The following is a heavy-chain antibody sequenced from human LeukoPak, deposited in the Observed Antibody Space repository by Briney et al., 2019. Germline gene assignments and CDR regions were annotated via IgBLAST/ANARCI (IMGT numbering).Heavy chain of an antibody. V-gene: IGHV1-46*01. CDR2: LNPSGGST. CDR3: ASVYNYGMDV. J-gene: IGHJ6*02. CDR1: GYTVTSYY. Sequence: ASVTVSCKASGYTVTSYYKHWVRQAPGQGLEWMGILNPSGGSTSYAQKFQGRATLTRATSTSTVYMELSSLRSEDTAVYYCASVYNYGMDVWGQGTTVIVSS.